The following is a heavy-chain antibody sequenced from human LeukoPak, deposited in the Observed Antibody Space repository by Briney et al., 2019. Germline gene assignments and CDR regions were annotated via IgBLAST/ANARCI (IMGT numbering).Heavy chain of an antibody. CDR3: ARALLYDFWSGYHLNGFDP. Sequence: SETLSLTCTVFGGSISSYYWSWIRQPPGKGLEWIGYIYYSGSTNYNPSLKSRVTISVDTSKNQFSLKLSSVTAADTAVYYCARALLYDFWSGYHLNGFDPWGQGTLVTVSS. D-gene: IGHD3-3*01. CDR1: GGSISSYY. J-gene: IGHJ5*02. V-gene: IGHV4-59*01. CDR2: IYYSGST.